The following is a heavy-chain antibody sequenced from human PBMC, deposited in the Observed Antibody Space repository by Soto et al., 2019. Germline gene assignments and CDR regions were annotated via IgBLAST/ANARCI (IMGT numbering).Heavy chain of an antibody. CDR2: IIPTFGTG. D-gene: IGHD3-10*01. CDR3: ASFDGTLVRGGRSSPYEMDV. V-gene: IGHV1-69*01. CDR1: GGTFNNYA. Sequence: QVLLVQSGPEVKKPGSSVKVSCKASGGTFNNYAITWVRQAPGKGLEWMGGIIPTFGTGNHAQKFQGRVTITADESTTTAYMELISLRSEYTAIYYCASFDGTLVRGGRSSPYEMDVWGQGTTVIVSS. J-gene: IGHJ6*02.